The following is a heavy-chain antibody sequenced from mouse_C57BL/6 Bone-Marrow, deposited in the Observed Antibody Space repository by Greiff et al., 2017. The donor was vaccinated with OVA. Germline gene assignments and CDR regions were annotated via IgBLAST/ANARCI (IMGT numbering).Heavy chain of an antibody. CDR2: IDPSDSYT. J-gene: IGHJ1*03. CDR1: GYTFTSYW. CDR3: GIYYYGSKYFDV. D-gene: IGHD1-1*01. Sequence: VQLQQSGAELVKPGASVKLSCKASGYTFTSYWMQWVKQRPGQGLEWIGEIDPSDSYTNYNQKFKGKATLTVDTSSSTAYMQLSSLTSEDSAVYYCGIYYYGSKYFDVWGTGTTVTVSS. V-gene: IGHV1-50*01.